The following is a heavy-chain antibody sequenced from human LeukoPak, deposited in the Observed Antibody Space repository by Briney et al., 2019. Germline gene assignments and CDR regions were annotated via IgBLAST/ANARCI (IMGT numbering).Heavy chain of an antibody. Sequence: GGSLRLSCAASGFTFRNAWMSWVRQAPGKGLEWVGRIKKKNEGGTTDYAAPVKGRFTISRDDSKNTLYLQMDSLKTEDTAVYHCTTAVGGTEDFDYWGQGTLVTVSS. CDR1: GFTFRNAW. D-gene: IGHD1-26*01. CDR2: IKKKNEGGTT. V-gene: IGHV3-15*01. CDR3: TTAVGGTEDFDY. J-gene: IGHJ4*02.